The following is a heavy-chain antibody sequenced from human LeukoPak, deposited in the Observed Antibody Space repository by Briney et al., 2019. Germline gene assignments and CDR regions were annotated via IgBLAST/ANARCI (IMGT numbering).Heavy chain of an antibody. Sequence: ASVKVSCKASGYTFTSYYMHWVRQAPGQGLEWMGIINPSGGSTSYAQKFQGRVTMTRDTSTSTLYMELSSLRSEDTAVYYCARDARGNSYDSRGYYCPLGYWGQGTLVTVSS. CDR2: INPSGGST. D-gene: IGHD3-22*01. J-gene: IGHJ4*02. CDR3: ARDARGNSYDSRGYYCPLGY. V-gene: IGHV1-46*01. CDR1: GYTFTSYY.